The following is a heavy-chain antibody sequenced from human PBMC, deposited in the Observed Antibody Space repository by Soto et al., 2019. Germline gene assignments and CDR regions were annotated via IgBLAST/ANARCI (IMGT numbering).Heavy chain of an antibody. CDR1: GFTFSNYY. D-gene: IGHD5-12*01. CDR3: ARMPPRDGYNFDY. J-gene: IGHJ4*02. CDR2: ISSSTNII. Sequence: QVQLVESGGGLVKPGGSLRLSCAASGFTFSNYYMSWIRQAPGKGLEWVSYISSSTNIIHYADSVKGRFTISRDNAKNSLYLQMNSLRVEDTAVYYCARMPPRDGYNFDYWGQGTLVTVSS. V-gene: IGHV3-11*01.